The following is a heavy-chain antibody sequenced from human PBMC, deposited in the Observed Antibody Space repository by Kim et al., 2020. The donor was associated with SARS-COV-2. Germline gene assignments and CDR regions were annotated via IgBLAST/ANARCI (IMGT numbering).Heavy chain of an antibody. J-gene: IGHJ1*01. Sequence: GGSLRLSCAASGFTFSNYAMSWVRQAPGKGLEWVSVFISGSGGVTYYADSVKGRFTISRDNSKNTLYLQMNSLRAEDTAVYYCAKDYRSGYSGYDIGDWGQGSLVTVSS. CDR3: AKDYRSGYSGYDIGD. CDR1: GFTFSNYA. V-gene: IGHV3-23*01. D-gene: IGHD5-12*01. CDR2: FISGSGGVT.